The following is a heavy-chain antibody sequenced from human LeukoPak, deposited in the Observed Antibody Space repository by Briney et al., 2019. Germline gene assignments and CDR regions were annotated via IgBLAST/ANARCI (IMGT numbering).Heavy chain of an antibody. CDR3: AKGAGGFSYYNWFDP. J-gene: IGHJ5*02. CDR1: GGSISSSPYY. V-gene: IGHV4-39*07. D-gene: IGHD5-18*01. Sequence: PSETLCLTCTVSGGSISSSPYYWGWIRQPPGKGLEWIGSIYYSGTTHYNPSLESRVTISVDTSHNQFSLKLASVTAADTAIYYCAKGAGGFSYYNWFDPWGQGTLVTVSS. CDR2: IYYSGTT.